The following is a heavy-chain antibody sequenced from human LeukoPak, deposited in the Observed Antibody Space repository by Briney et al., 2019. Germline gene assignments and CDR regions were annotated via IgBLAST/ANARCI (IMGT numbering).Heavy chain of an antibody. CDR1: GFTFSSHA. CDR2: IGGNGGNT. V-gene: IGHV3-23*01. Sequence: PGGSLRLSCAASGFTFSSHAMSWVRQAPGKGLEWVSAIGGNGGNTYYADSVKGRFTISRDNSKSVLYLQMNSLRAEDTAVYYCARDGRLLPYYFDYWGQGTLVTVSS. J-gene: IGHJ4*02. CDR3: ARDGRLLPYYFDY.